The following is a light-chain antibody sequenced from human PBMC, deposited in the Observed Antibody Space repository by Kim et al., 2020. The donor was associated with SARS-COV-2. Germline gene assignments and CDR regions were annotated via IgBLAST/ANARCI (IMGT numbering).Light chain of an antibody. Sequence: GAAVKLTGTLSSGNSSYAIAWHQQQPEKGPRYLMKLNSDGSHSKGDGIPDRFSGSSSGAERYLTISSLQSEDEADYYCQTWGTGMVFGGGTQLTVL. J-gene: IGLJ2*01. CDR3: QTWGTGMV. CDR1: SGNSSYA. V-gene: IGLV4-69*01. CDR2: LNSDGSH.